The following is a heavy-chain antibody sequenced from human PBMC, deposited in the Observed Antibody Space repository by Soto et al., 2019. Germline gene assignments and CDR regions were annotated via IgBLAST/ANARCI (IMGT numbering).Heavy chain of an antibody. J-gene: IGHJ4*02. CDR3: ARTGSWNLFYFDY. D-gene: IGHD3-10*01. V-gene: IGHV4-31*03. Sequence: QVQLQESGPGLAKTSQTLSLTCTVSGGSISSGGHYWSWIRQHPGKDLEWIGYIYYSGNTWYNPSLKSRVTISVDTSENQFSLKVTSVTAADTAVYYCARTGSWNLFYFDYWGQGTLVTVSS. CDR1: GGSISSGGHY. CDR2: IYYSGNT.